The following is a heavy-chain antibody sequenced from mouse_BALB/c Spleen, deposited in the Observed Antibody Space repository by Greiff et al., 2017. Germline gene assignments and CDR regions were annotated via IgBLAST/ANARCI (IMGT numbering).Heavy chain of an antibody. V-gene: IGHV5-12-1*01. J-gene: IGHJ2*01. Sequence: EVQRVESGGGLVKPGGSLKLSCAASGFAFSSYDMSWVRQTPEKRLEWVAYISSGGGSTYYPDTVKGRFTISRDNAKNTLYLQMSSLKSEDTAMYYCARQGNTYGYYFDYWGQGTTLTVSS. CDR1: GFAFSSYD. D-gene: IGHD2-10*02. CDR3: ARQGNTYGYYFDY. CDR2: ISSGGGST.